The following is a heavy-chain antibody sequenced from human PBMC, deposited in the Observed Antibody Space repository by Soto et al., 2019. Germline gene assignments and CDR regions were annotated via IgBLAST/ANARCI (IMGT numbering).Heavy chain of an antibody. CDR3: ARVPSPFDYYYAMDV. V-gene: IGHV4-30-4*01. Sequence: KTXGTLSLTCTVSGDSISSGNKYWSWIRQPPGKGLEWIGYIFSSGTTYYNPSLKSRLTMSLDASQNQFSLKLNSLTDADTAVYFCARVPSPFDYYYAMDVWGQGTTVTVSS. D-gene: IGHD3-16*01. CDR1: GDSISSGNKY. CDR2: IFSSGTT. J-gene: IGHJ6*02.